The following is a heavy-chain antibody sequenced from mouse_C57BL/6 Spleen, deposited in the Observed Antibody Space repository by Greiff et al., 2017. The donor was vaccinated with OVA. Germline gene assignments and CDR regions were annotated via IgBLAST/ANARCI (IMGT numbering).Heavy chain of an antibody. J-gene: IGHJ3*01. V-gene: IGHV5-16*01. CDR1: GFTFSDYY. CDR3: ARGGSSGYAAWFAY. Sequence: EVMLVESEGGLVQPGSSMKLSCTASGFTFSDYYMAWVRQVPEKGLEWVANINYDGSSTYYLDSLKSRFIISRDNAKNILYLQMSSLKSEDTATYYCARGGSSGYAAWFAYWGQGTLVTVSA. CDR2: INYDGSST. D-gene: IGHD3-2*02.